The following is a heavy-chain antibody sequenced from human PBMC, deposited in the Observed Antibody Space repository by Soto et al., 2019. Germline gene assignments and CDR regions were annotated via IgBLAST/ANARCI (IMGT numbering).Heavy chain of an antibody. CDR3: ARVIRGAYYNSALDN. V-gene: IGHV1-2*02. D-gene: IGHD3-10*01. Sequence: ASVKVSCKASGYTFTGYFMHWVRQAPGQGLEWMGWINPYSGGADYAQSFQGRVTMTRDTSISTVYMELSRLRFDDTAVYYCARVIRGAYYNSALDNWGQGTVVTVSS. CDR1: GYTFTGYF. CDR2: INPYSGGA. J-gene: IGHJ4*02.